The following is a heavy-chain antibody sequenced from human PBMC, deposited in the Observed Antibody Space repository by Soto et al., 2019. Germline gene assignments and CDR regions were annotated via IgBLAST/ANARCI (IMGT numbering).Heavy chain of an antibody. CDR1: GFTFTSYG. CDR2: IGGSGGTT. V-gene: IGHV3-23*01. CDR3: ARDRYRGYGPFDI. Sequence: GGSLRLSCADSGFTFTSYGMSWVRQAPGKGLEWVSAIGGSGGTTYYADSVKGRFTISRDTSKNSLYLQMNSLRAEDTAVYYCARDRYRGYGPFDIWGQGTMVTVSS. D-gene: IGHD5-12*01. J-gene: IGHJ3*02.